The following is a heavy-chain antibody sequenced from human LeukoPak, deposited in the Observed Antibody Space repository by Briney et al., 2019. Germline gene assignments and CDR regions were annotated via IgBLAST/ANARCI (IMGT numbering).Heavy chain of an antibody. CDR3: ARRSATVSDAFDI. CDR2: VFQSGTT. J-gene: IGHJ3*02. D-gene: IGHD6-19*01. V-gene: IGHV4-59*08. Sequence: SETLSLSCTVSRDSLTSDFWSWVRQTPGKGVEWIGYVFQSGTTNYSTSLKSRVTISLDTSKKLFYLRLASVTAADTDLYYCARRSATVSDAFDIWGRGTMVSVSS. CDR1: RDSLTSDF.